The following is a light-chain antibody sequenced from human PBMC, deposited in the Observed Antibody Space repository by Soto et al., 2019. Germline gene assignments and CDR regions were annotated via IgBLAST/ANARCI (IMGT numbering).Light chain of an antibody. J-gene: IGKJ4*01. CDR3: QQRSDRPLT. Sequence: EIVLAQSPATLSLSPGDRATLSCRASRSVGDYLAWYQQKPGQPPRLLIYDASNRATGIPARFSGSGSGTDFTLSISSLEPEDFAVYYCQQRSDRPLTFGGGTKVEIK. V-gene: IGKV3-11*01. CDR2: DAS. CDR1: RSVGDY.